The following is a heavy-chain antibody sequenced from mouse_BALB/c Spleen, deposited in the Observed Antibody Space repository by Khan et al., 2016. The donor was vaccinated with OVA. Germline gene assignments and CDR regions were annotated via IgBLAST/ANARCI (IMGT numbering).Heavy chain of an antibody. Sequence: QVQLKQSGAELARPGASVKMSCKASGYTFTSYTMHWVKQRPGQGLEWIGYINPSSNYTNSNQKFKDKATLTADKSSSTAYMQLSSLTSEDSAVYYCARDGAYYRNDGWFAYWGQGTLVTVSA. V-gene: IGHV1-4*01. D-gene: IGHD2-14*01. CDR3: ARDGAYYRNDGWFAY. J-gene: IGHJ3*01. CDR1: GYTFTSYT. CDR2: INPSSNYT.